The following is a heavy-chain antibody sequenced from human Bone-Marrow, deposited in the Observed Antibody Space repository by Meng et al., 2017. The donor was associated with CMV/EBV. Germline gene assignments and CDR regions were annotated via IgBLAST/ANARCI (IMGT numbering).Heavy chain of an antibody. CDR1: GYFISSGYY. CDR3: ARDPYSSSWCFDY. D-gene: IGHD6-13*01. Sequence: SETLSLTCTVSGYFISSGYYWGWIRQPPGKGLEWIGSMYHSGSTYYNPSLKSRVTISVDTSKNQFSLKLSSVTAADTAVYYCARDPYSSSWCFDYWGQGTLVTVSS. CDR2: MYHSGST. J-gene: IGHJ4*02. V-gene: IGHV4-38-2*02.